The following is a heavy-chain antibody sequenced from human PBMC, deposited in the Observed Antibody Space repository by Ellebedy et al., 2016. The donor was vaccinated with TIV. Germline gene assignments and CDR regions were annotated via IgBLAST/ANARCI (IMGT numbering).Heavy chain of an antibody. CDR3: VRNVGSGFDY. Sequence: AASVKVSCKASGYTFTTYYIYWVRQAPGQGLECMGVIKPSAGSTRYAQKFQGRVTMTRDTSKSTVHMELSSLRSEDTAVYYCVRNVGSGFDYWGQGTLVTVSS. V-gene: IGHV1-46*01. J-gene: IGHJ4*02. CDR1: GYTFTTYY. CDR2: IKPSAGST. D-gene: IGHD3-3*01.